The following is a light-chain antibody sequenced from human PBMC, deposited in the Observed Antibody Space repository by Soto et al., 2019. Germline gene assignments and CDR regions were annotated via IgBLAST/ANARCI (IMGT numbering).Light chain of an antibody. CDR3: NSFASSNSLV. CDR1: SSDIGGYNY. J-gene: IGLJ2*01. Sequence: QSALTQPASVSGSPGQSITISCTGTSSDIGGYNYVSWYQQHPGKAPKLIIYEVSYRPSAVSNRFSASKSGNSASLTISGLQAEDEANYYCNSFASSNSLVFGGGTQLTVL. CDR2: EVS. V-gene: IGLV2-14*01.